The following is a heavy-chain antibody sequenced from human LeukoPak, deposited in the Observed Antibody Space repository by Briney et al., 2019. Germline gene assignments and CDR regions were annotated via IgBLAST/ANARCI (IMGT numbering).Heavy chain of an antibody. CDR2: IYSGGST. J-gene: IGHJ3*02. V-gene: IGHV3-53*01. CDR3: AKEEGRWLQALDAFDI. D-gene: IGHD5-24*01. CDR1: GFTVSSNY. Sequence: GGSLRLSCAASGFTVSSNYMSWVRQAPGKGLEWVSVIYSGGSTYYADSVKGRFTISRDNSKNTLYLQMNSLRAEDTAVYYCAKEEGRWLQALDAFDIWGQGTMVTVSS.